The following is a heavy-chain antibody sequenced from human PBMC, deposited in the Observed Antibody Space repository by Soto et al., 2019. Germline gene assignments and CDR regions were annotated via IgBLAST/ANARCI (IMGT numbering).Heavy chain of an antibody. V-gene: IGHV4-34*01. Sequence: PSETLSLTCAVYGGSFSGYYWSWIRQPPGKGLEWIGEINHSGSTNYNPSLKSRVTISVDTSKNQFSLKLSSVTAADTAVYYCARRVGASCCQACNWFDPWGQGTLVTVSS. J-gene: IGHJ5*02. CDR3: ARRVGASCCQACNWFDP. CDR2: INHSGST. CDR1: GGSFSGYY. D-gene: IGHD2-2*01.